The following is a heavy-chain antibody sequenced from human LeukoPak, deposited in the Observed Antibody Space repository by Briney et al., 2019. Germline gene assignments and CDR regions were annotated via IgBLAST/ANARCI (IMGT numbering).Heavy chain of an antibody. V-gene: IGHV1-46*01. CDR1: GYTFTSYY. D-gene: IGHD3-22*01. CDR2: INPSSGKI. Sequence: GASVKVSCKASGYTFTSYYTHWVRQAPGQGLEWMGIINPSSGKINYAQKFQGRVTMTRDTSTSTVYMELSSPRSDDTAVYYCARDLASSGYYWDWGQGTLVTVSS. CDR3: ARDLASSGYYWD. J-gene: IGHJ1*01.